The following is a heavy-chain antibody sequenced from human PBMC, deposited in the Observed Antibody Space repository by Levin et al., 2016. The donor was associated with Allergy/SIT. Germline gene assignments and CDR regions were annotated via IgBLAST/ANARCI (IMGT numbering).Heavy chain of an antibody. CDR3: ATEGDSVERHAFDI. D-gene: IGHD5/OR15-5a*01. CDR1: GFTFSGYE. Sequence: GGSLRLSCAASGFTFSGYEINWVRQAPGKGLEWVSYISGRGDTRLYADSVKGRFTISRDNAKNSLYLQMNSLRAEDTAIYYCATEGDSVERHAFDIWGQGTMVTVSS. CDR2: ISGRGDTR. J-gene: IGHJ3*02. V-gene: IGHV3-48*03.